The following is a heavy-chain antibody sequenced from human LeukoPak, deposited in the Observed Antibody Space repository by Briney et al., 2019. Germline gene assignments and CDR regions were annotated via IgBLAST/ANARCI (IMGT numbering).Heavy chain of an antibody. V-gene: IGHV3-15*01. Sequence: SGGSLRLSCAASGFTFSSYAMSWVRQAPGKGLEWVGRIKSKTDGGTTDYAAPVKGRFTISRDDSKNTLYLRMNSLKTEDTAVYYCTTDRYYDYVWGSYRYGYWGQGTLVTVSS. CDR2: IKSKTDGGTT. CDR1: GFTFSSYA. J-gene: IGHJ4*02. D-gene: IGHD3-16*02. CDR3: TTDRYYDYVWGSYRYGY.